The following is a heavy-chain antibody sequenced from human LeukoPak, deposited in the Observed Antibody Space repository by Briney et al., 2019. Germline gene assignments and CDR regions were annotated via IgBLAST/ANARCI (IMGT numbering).Heavy chain of an antibody. CDR3: ARDRGSYSDY. V-gene: IGHV3-74*01. J-gene: IGHJ4*02. CDR2: VNTDGSTP. D-gene: IGHD3-16*01. Sequence: GGSLRLSCAASGFTFSSYWMHWVRQAPGKGLVWVSRVNTDGSTPTYADSVKGRFTISRDNAKNTLYLQMNSLRAEDTAVYYCARDRGSYSDYWGQGTLVTVSS. CDR1: GFTFSSYW.